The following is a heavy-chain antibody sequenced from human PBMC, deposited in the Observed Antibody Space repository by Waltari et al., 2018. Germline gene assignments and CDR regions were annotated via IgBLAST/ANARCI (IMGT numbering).Heavy chain of an antibody. Sequence: QVQLQESGPGLVKPSQTLSLTCTVSGVSLSSGIYYWSWIRQPAGKGLEWIGRIYTSGRTNYNPSLKSRVTISVDTSKNQFSLKLSSVTAADTAVYYCARVPFYCTNGVCYYYFDYWGQGTLVTVSS. CDR3: ARVPFYCTNGVCYYYFDY. D-gene: IGHD2-8*01. CDR1: GVSLSSGIYY. CDR2: IYTSGRT. J-gene: IGHJ4*02. V-gene: IGHV4-61*02.